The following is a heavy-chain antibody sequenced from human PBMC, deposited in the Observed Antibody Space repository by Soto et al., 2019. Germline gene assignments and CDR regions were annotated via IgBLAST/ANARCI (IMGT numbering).Heavy chain of an antibody. Sequence: EVQLLESGGGLVQPGGSLKLSCAASGFTFSTYGMSWVRQAPGKGLEWVSSISGSGGRTSYADSVRGRFTISRDNSKNTMYQQMNSLRAEDTAVYYCAKSLPGRWRQPDYWGQGTLVTVSS. J-gene: IGHJ4*02. CDR3: AKSLPGRWRQPDY. V-gene: IGHV3-23*01. CDR1: GFTFSTYG. CDR2: ISGSGGRT. D-gene: IGHD1-1*01.